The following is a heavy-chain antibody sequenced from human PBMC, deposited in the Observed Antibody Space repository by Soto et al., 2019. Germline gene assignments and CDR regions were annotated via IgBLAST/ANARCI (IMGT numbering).Heavy chain of an antibody. V-gene: IGHV4-39*01. J-gene: IGHJ6*02. CDR1: GGSISDSNYF. CDR2: IYNSGAT. Sequence: RSLTCTVSGGSISDSNYFWGWIRQPPGKAMEWIGSIYNSGATYYNPSLRSRVTMSVDTPGNQFSLNLRSLTATDTALYYCARGSPYYHYYGFDVWGPGTTVTVSS. CDR3: ARGSPYYHYYGFDV.